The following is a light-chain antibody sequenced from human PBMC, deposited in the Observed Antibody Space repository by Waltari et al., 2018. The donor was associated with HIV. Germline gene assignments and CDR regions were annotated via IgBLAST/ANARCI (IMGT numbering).Light chain of an antibody. CDR2: DVS. J-gene: IGLJ1*01. V-gene: IGLV2-11*01. CDR3: CSYAGTSPLYV. Sequence: QSALTQPRSVSGSPGQSVTISCTGTSSDVGGYNYVSWYQQHPAKAPKLMIYDVSKRPSGVPDRFSGSKSGNTASLTISGRQAEDEADYYCCSYAGTSPLYVFGTGTKVTVL. CDR1: SSDVGGYNY.